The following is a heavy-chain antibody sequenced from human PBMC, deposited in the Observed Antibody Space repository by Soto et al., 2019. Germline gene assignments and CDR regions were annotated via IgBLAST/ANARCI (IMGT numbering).Heavy chain of an antibody. CDR3: AKDDNVVTAISYFDD. CDR2: ISYDGSNK. V-gene: IGHV3-30*18. D-gene: IGHD2-21*02. J-gene: IGHJ4*02. Sequence: GLEWVEVISYDGSNKYYADSVKGRFTISRDNSKNTLYLQMNSLRAEDTAVYYCAKDDNVVTAISYFDDWGKGTLVTVDS.